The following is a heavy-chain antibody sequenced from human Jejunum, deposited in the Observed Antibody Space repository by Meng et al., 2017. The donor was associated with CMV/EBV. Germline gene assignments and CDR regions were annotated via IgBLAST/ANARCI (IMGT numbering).Heavy chain of an antibody. CDR3: ARDLYYDTNGGD. D-gene: IGHD3-22*01. Sequence: VPGASISTFIWWSWVRQAPGEGLQWIGTIFHSGSTTYSDSLKSRVTLSMDKSKNQFSLRLTSVTAADTAVYYCARDLYYDTNGGDWGPGTLVTVSS. CDR2: IFHSGST. V-gene: IGHV4-4*02. CDR1: GASISTFIW. J-gene: IGHJ4*02.